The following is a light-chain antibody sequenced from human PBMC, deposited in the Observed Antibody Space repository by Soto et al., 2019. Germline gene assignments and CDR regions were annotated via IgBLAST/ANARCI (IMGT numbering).Light chain of an antibody. J-gene: IGKJ4*01. CDR2: QAS. Sequence: DIPMTQSPSTLSASVGDRVTITCRASQSVYIWLAWYQQKPGKAPKLLIYQASTLQSGVPSRFSGSGSGTDFTLTITSLQPDDFATYYCQHYDSYPVTFGGGTKVEI. V-gene: IGKV1-5*03. CDR3: QHYDSYPVT. CDR1: QSVYIW.